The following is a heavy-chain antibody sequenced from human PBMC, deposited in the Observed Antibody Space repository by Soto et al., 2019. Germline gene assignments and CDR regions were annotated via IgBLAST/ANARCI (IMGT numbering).Heavy chain of an antibody. CDR3: ARDSWFGELPYYYYMDV. J-gene: IGHJ6*03. D-gene: IGHD3-10*01. CDR1: GYTFTGYY. V-gene: IGHV1-2*04. CDR2: INPNSGGT. Sequence: ASVKVSCKASGYTFTGYYMHWVRQAPGQGLEWMGWINPNSGGTNYAQKFQGWVTMTRDTSISTAYMELSRLRSDDTAVYYCARDSWFGELPYYYYMDVWGQGTTVPVSS.